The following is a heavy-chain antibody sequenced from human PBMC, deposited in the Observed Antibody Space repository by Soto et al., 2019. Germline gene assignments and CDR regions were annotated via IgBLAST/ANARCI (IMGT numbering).Heavy chain of an antibody. D-gene: IGHD4-4*01. CDR2: IYSGGST. Sequence: EVQLVESGGGLSQPGGSLRLSCAASGFTVSIDYMSWVRQSPGKGLEWDSVIYSGGSTYYADAVKGMFTISRDNSNMTLYLHMSRVSAEDTAVYYCARAKGVTTVPTSSYYYGMDVWGQGTTVTVSS. CDR1: GFTVSIDY. J-gene: IGHJ6*02. CDR3: ARAKGVTTVPTSSYYYGMDV. V-gene: IGHV3-53*01.